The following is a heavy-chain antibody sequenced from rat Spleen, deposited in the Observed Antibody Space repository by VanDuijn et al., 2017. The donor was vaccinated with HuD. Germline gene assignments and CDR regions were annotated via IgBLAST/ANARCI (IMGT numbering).Heavy chain of an antibody. D-gene: IGHD1-6*01. CDR3: TTYSDYATSPFAY. J-gene: IGHJ3*01. Sequence: VQLKESGPGLVQPSQTLSLTCTVSGFSLTSYHVHWVRQPPGKGLEWVATISYDGSSTYYRDSVKGRFTISRDNAKSTLYLQMGSLRSEDTATYYCTTYSDYATSPFAYWGRGTLVTVSS. CDR1: GFSLTSYH. CDR2: ISYDGSST. V-gene: IGHV5-7*01.